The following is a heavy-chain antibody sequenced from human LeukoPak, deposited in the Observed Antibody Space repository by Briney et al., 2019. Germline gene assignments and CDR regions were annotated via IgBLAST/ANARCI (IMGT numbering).Heavy chain of an antibody. CDR1: GGSISSGSYY. J-gene: IGHJ4*02. CDR3: ARDSTWASDY. V-gene: IGHV4-61*02. CDR2: IYTSGST. D-gene: IGHD7-27*01. Sequence: SETLSLTCTVSGGSISSGSYYWSWIRQPAGKGLEWIGRIYTSGSTNYNPSLKSRVTISVDTSKNQFSLKLSSVTAADTAMYYCARDSTWASDYWGQGTLVTVSS.